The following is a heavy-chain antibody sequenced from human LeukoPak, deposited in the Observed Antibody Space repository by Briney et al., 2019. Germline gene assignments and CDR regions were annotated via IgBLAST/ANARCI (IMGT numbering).Heavy chain of an antibody. CDR2: IYHSGST. Sequence: SQTLSLTCTVSGGSISSGGYYWSWTRQPPGKGLEWIGYIYHSGSTYYNPSLKSRVTISVDRSKNQFSLKLSSVTAADTAVYYCARGAYYDFWSGYFFPFDYWGQGTLVTVSS. V-gene: IGHV4-30-2*01. CDR3: ARGAYYDFWSGYFFPFDY. J-gene: IGHJ4*02. CDR1: GGSISSGGYY. D-gene: IGHD3-3*01.